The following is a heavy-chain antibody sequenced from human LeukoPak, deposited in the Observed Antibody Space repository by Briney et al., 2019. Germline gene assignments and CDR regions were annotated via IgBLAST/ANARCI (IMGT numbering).Heavy chain of an antibody. J-gene: IGHJ3*02. CDR2: IYYSGST. Sequence: NPSETLSLTCTVSGGSISSHYWSWIRQPPGKGLEWIGYIYYSGSTNYNPSLKSRVTISVDTSKNQFSLKLSSVTAADTAVYYCARGGPTYYYDSSGYSDDAFDIWGQGTMVTVSS. CDR3: ARGGPTYYYDSSGYSDDAFDI. CDR1: GGSISSHY. D-gene: IGHD3-22*01. V-gene: IGHV4-59*11.